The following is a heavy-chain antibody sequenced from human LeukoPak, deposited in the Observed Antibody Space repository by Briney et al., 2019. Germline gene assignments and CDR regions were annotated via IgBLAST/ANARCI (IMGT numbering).Heavy chain of an antibody. CDR1: GYTLTELS. CDR2: FDPEDGET. V-gene: IGHV1-24*01. Sequence: GASVKVSCKVSGYTLTELSMHWVRQAPGKGLEWMGGFDPEDGETIYAQKFQGGVTMTEDTSTDTAYMELSSLRSEDTAVYYCATAGFYDSSGYYDYWGQGTLVAVSS. CDR3: ATAGFYDSSGYYDY. D-gene: IGHD3-22*01. J-gene: IGHJ4*02.